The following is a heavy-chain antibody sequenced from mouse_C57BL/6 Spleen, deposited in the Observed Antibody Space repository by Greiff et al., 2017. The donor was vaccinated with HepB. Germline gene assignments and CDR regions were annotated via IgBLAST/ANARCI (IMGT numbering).Heavy chain of an antibody. J-gene: IGHJ1*03. Sequence: QVQLQQPGAELVRPGSSVKLSCKASGYTFTSYWMHWVKQRPIQGLEWIGNIDPSDSETHYNQKFKDKATLTVDKSSSTAYMQLSSLTSEDSAVYYCARGITTVVAPVFDVWGTGTTVTVSS. CDR1: GYTFTSYW. CDR3: ARGITTVVAPVFDV. D-gene: IGHD1-1*01. CDR2: IDPSDSET. V-gene: IGHV1-52*01.